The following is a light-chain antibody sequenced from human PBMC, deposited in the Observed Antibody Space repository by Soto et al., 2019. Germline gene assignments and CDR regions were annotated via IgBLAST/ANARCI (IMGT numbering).Light chain of an antibody. CDR1: STDVGGYNY. Sequence: QSALAQPSSVSGSPGQSITISCTGTSTDVGGYNYVSWYQHHSGKAPKLLIYEVTNRPSGLSDRFSGSKSVNTASLTISGLQAEDESDYYCGSYSSTDTPFVFGTGTKLTVL. CDR3: GSYSSTDTPFV. CDR2: EVT. V-gene: IGLV2-14*01. J-gene: IGLJ1*01.